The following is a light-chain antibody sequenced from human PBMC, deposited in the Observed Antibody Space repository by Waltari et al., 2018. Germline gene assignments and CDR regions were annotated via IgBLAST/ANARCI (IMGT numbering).Light chain of an antibody. J-gene: IGLJ2*01. CDR1: SLRSYY. CDR3: NSRDSSGNHLV. Sequence: SSELTQDPAVSVALGQTVRITCQGDSLRSYYASWYQQKPGQAPVLVIYGKNNRPSGTPYRFSGSSSGNTASLTITGAQAEDEADYYCNSRDSSGNHLVFGGGTKLTVL. V-gene: IGLV3-19*01. CDR2: GKN.